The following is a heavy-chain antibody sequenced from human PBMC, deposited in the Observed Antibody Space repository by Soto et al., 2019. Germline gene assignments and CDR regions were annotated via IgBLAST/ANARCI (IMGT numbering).Heavy chain of an antibody. D-gene: IGHD1-1*01. CDR2: VFHNGNT. CDR1: GGSFTANY. V-gene: IGHV4-34*12. J-gene: IGHJ4*02. CDR3: ASAHWDF. Sequence: QVQLHQWGAGLVKPSETLSLTCAVSGGSFTANYWAWVRQPPGKGLEWIGEVFHNGNTNYNPSLKSRVTVSADTSKNQFSLRLTSVTAADTAVYFCASAHWDFWGQGTLVTVSS.